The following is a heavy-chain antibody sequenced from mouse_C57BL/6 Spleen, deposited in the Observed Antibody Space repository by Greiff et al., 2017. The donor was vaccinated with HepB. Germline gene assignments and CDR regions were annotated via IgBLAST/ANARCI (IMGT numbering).Heavy chain of an antibody. Sequence: EVKLMESGPGLVKPSQSLSLTCSVTGYSITSGYYWNWIRQFPGNKLEWMGYISYDGSNNYNPSLKNRISITRDTSKNQFFLKLNSVTTEDTATYYCARDDYDYDYFDYWGQGTTLTVSS. CDR3: ARDDYDYDYFDY. D-gene: IGHD2-4*01. J-gene: IGHJ2*01. CDR1: GYSITSGYY. V-gene: IGHV3-6*01. CDR2: ISYDGSN.